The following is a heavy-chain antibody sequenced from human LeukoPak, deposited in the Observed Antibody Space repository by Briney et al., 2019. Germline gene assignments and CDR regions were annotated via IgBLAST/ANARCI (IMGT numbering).Heavy chain of an antibody. D-gene: IGHD1-1*01. CDR3: ARHGCRGRCYMDV. CDR2: IYTSGST. Sequence: SETLSLTCTVSGGSISSGSYYWSWIRQPAGKGLEWIGRIYTSGSTYYNPSLKSRVTISVDRSKNQFSLKLSSVTAADTAVYYCARHGCRGRCYMDVWGKGTTVTVSS. J-gene: IGHJ6*03. CDR1: GGSISSGSYY. V-gene: IGHV4-61*02.